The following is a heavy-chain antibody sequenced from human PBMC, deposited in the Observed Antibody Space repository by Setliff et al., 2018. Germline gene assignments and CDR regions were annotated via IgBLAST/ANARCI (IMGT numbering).Heavy chain of an antibody. CDR3: VKDVVGYSSTWPKRDYFDY. V-gene: IGHV3-23*01. CDR1: GFTFNTYA. D-gene: IGHD6-13*01. Sequence: GGSLRLSCAASGFTFNTYAMSWVRQPQGKGLEWVSSISDTALGIYYADSVRGRFTISRDNSKKTLYLQMNSLRAEDTAVYYCVKDVVGYSSTWPKRDYFDYWGQGTLVTVSS. CDR2: ISDTALGI. J-gene: IGHJ4*02.